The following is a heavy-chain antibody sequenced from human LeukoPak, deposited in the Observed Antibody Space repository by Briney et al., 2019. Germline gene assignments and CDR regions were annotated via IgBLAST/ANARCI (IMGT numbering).Heavy chain of an antibody. D-gene: IGHD3-22*01. V-gene: IGHV3-7*01. CDR1: GFTFSSYW. Sequence: GGSLRLSCAASGFTFSSYWMSWVRQAPGKGLEWVANIKQDGSEKYYVDSVKGRFTISRDNAKNSLYLQMNSLRAEDTAVYYCARRDRRMIVVVAFDIWGRGTMVTVSS. CDR2: IKQDGSEK. CDR3: ARRDRRMIVVVAFDI. J-gene: IGHJ3*02.